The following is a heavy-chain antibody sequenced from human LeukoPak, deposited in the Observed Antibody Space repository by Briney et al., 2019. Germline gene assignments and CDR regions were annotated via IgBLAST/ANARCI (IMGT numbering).Heavy chain of an antibody. CDR1: GGSISSYY. CDR3: ARDIGYDSGWYDY. CDR2: IYSSGST. Sequence: SETLSLTSTVSGGSISSYYWSWIRQPPGKGLEWIGYIYSSGSTSYNPSLKRRVTISVDTSKNQFSLKLNSVTAADTAVYYCARDIGYDSGWYDYWGQGTLSPSPQ. J-gene: IGHJ4*02. V-gene: IGHV4-59*01. D-gene: IGHD6-19*01.